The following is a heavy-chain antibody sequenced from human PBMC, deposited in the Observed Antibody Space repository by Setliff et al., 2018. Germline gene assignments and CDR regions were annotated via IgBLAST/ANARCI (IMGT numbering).Heavy chain of an antibody. CDR1: GGSITSGGGFY. CDR2: FYSFGSI. V-gene: IGHV4-39*01. D-gene: IGHD6-19*01. CDR3: ARGVSSVSWTPRY. Sequence: SETLSLTCSVPGGSITSGGGFYWAWIRQPPGKELEWIVSFYSFGSIYYSPSLKNRVTISGDTSSNQFSLNLNSVTAADTAVYYCARGVSSVSWTPRYWGRGILVTAPQ. J-gene: IGHJ4*02.